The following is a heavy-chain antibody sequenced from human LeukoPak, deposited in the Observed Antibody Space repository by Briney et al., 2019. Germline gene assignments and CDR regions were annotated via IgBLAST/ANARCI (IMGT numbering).Heavy chain of an antibody. J-gene: IGHJ4*02. CDR1: GFIFDDYG. D-gene: IGHD3-9*01. Sequence: GGSLRLSCVASGFIFDDYGMSWVRQLPGKGLEWVSGINWHGSSTDYADSVKGRFIISRDNAKNSVFLQMNSLTAADTAVYYCARGKVDFAFWGQGTLVTVSS. CDR3: ARGKVDFAF. CDR2: INWHGSST. V-gene: IGHV3-20*04.